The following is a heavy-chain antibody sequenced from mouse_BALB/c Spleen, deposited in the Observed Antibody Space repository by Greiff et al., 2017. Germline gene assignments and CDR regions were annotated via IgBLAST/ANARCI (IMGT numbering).Heavy chain of an antibody. V-gene: IGHV3-8*02. CDR1: GDSITSGY. CDR3: ARYGSSPYYAMDY. Sequence: EVQLQQSGPSLVKPSQTLSLTCSVTGDSITSGYWNWIRKFPGNKLEYMGYISYSGSTYYNPSLKSRISITRDTSKNQYYLQLNSVTTEDTATYYCARYGSSPYYAMDYWGQGTSVTVSS. D-gene: IGHD1-1*01. J-gene: IGHJ4*01. CDR2: ISYSGST.